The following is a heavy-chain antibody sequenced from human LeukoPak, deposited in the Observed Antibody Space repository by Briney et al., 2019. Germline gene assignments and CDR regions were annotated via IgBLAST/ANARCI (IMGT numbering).Heavy chain of an antibody. CDR1: RFIFSNYA. CDR3: AKGPRSSSWYHFDY. CDR2: ITGSTGST. J-gene: IGHJ4*02. Sequence: PGGSLRLSCAASRFIFSNYAMTWVRQAPGKGLESVATITGSTGSTTYADSVKGRFTITRDNSMSTLYLQMNSLRDVDTAVYYCAKGPRSSSWYHFDYWGQGTLVTVSS. D-gene: IGHD6-13*01. V-gene: IGHV3-23*01.